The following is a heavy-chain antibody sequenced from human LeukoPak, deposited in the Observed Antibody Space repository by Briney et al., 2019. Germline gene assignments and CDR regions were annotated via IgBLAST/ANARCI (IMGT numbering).Heavy chain of an antibody. V-gene: IGHV3-48*01. D-gene: IGHD6-13*01. CDR2: ISSSSSTI. J-gene: IGHJ6*02. CDR1: GFTFSSYS. CDR3: ARTYSSSWYGSNYGMDV. Sequence: GGSLRLSCAASGFTFSSYSMNWVRQAPGKGLEWVSYISSSSSTIYYADSVKGRFTISRDNAKNSLYLQMNSLRAEDTAVYYCARTYSSSWYGSNYGMDVWGQGTTVTVSS.